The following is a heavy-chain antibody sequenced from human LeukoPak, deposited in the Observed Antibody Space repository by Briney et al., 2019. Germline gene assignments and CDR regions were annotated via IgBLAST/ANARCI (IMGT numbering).Heavy chain of an antibody. J-gene: IGHJ4*02. Sequence: GASVKVSCKASGYTFTGYYMHWVRQAPGQGLEWMGWINPNSGGTNYAQKFQGRVTITADESTSTAYMELSSLRSEDTAVYYCARGIFDYYDSSGVDYWGQGTLVTVSS. CDR3: ARGIFDYYDSSGVDY. CDR1: GYTFTGYY. D-gene: IGHD3-22*01. CDR2: INPNSGGT. V-gene: IGHV1-2*02.